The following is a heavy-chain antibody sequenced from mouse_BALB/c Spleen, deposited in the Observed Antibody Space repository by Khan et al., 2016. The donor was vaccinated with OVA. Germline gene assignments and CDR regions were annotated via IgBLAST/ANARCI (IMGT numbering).Heavy chain of an antibody. J-gene: IGHJ3*01. V-gene: IGHV1-77*01. D-gene: IGHD2-14*01. CDR3: ARGGYSVFAY. CDR2: IFPGSGTP. Sequence: QVQLQQSGPELVKPGASLKVSCKASGYKFTDYIIGWVKQSTRQGLEWIGDIFPGSGTPYYNEKFKDKATLTADKSSNKAYMQLSSLTSEDSAVYFCARGGYSVFAYWVQGTLVTVSA. CDR1: GYKFTDYI.